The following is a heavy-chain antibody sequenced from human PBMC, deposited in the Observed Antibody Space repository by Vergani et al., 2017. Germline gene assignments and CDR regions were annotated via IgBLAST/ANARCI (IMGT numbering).Heavy chain of an antibody. Sequence: QVQLQESGPGLVKPSETLSLTCAVSGYSISSGYYWGWIRQPPGKGLEWIGSIYHSGDTYYNPSLKSRVTISIDTSKNQFFLKLTSVTAADTALYYCAIHDYALEGWFDPWGQGTLVTVSS. V-gene: IGHV4-38-2*01. CDR2: IYHSGDT. CDR1: GYSISSGYY. CDR3: AIHDYALEGWFDP. D-gene: IGHD4-17*01. J-gene: IGHJ5*02.